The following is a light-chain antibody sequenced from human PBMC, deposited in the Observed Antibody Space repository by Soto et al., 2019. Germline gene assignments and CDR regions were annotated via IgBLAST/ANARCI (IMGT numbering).Light chain of an antibody. CDR1: QSVSSK. CDR2: GAS. J-gene: IGKJ1*01. CDR3: QQYGGSPWT. Sequence: VMTQSPATLSVPPGERATLSCRASQSVSSKLAWYQQKPGQAPRLLIYGASSRATGIPDRFSGSGSGTDFTLTISRLEPEDFAVYYCQQYGGSPWTFGQGTKVDI. V-gene: IGKV3-20*01.